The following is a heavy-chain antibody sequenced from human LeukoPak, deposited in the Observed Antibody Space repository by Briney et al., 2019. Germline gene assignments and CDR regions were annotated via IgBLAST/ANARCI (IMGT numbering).Heavy chain of an antibody. Sequence: GGSLRLSCAASGFTFNTYWLHWVRQAPGKGLVWVSRINSDGSSTSYADSVKGRFTISRDNAKNTLYLQMNSLEAEDTAVYYCARLMCYFDYWGRGTLVTGSS. J-gene: IGHJ4*03. CDR2: INSDGSST. CDR1: GFTFNTYW. D-gene: IGHD2-8*01. V-gene: IGHV3-74*01. CDR3: ARLMCYFDY.